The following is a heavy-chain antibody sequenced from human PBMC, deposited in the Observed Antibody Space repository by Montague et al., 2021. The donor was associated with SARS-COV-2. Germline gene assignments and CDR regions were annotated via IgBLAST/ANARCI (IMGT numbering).Heavy chain of an antibody. D-gene: IGHD6-25*01. CDR1: GVSFTDYY. V-gene: IGHV4-34*01. J-gene: IGHJ3*01. CDR2: IHHSGTA. Sequence: SETLSLTCAVAGVSFTDYYWAWIRQPPGKGLEWIAEIHHSGTANYNPSLKSRVTISLDTPKNQFSLNVVSMTAADTAAYYCVNGGYYNYGRGGGWGQGTMVTVSS. CDR3: VNGGYYNYGRGGG.